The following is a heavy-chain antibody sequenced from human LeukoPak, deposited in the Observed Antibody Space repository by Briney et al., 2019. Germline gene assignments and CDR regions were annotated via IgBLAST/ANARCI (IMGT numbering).Heavy chain of an antibody. CDR1: GGSISNDGYN. V-gene: IGHV4-31*03. J-gene: IGHJ5*02. CDR3: ARDLTGDQFFDP. CDR2: IYYSGST. D-gene: IGHD7-27*01. Sequence: SQTLSLTCNVSGGSISNDGYNWSWIRQHPGKGLEWLGYIYYSGSTYYNPSLKSRVTLSVDTSKSQFSLRLSSVTAADTAVYYCARDLTGDQFFDPWGQGTLVTVSS.